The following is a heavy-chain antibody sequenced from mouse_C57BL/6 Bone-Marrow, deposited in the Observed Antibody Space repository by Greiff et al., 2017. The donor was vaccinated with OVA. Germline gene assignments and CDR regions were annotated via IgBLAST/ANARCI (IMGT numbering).Heavy chain of an antibody. V-gene: IGHV1-64*01. D-gene: IGHD4-1*01. CDR2: IHPNSGST. Sequence: QVQLKESGAELVKPGASVKLSCKASGYTFTSYWMHWVKQRPGQGLEWIGMIHPNSGSTNYNEKFKSKATLTVDKSSSTAYMQLSSLTSEDSAVYYCARVAGTIFAYWGQGTLVTVSA. CDR3: ARVAGTIFAY. CDR1: GYTFTSYW. J-gene: IGHJ3*01.